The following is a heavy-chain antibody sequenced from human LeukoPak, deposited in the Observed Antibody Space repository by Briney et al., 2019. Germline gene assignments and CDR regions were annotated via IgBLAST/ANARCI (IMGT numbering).Heavy chain of an antibody. Sequence: GGSLRLSCAASGFTFSSYTMHWVRQAPGKGLEWVSSISSSSSYIYHADSVKGRFTISRDNAKNSLYPQMNSLRAEDTGVYYCARQLQQLVLWGQGTLVTVSS. J-gene: IGHJ4*02. CDR2: ISSSSSYI. CDR3: ARQLQQLVL. CDR1: GFTFSSYT. V-gene: IGHV3-21*01. D-gene: IGHD6-13*01.